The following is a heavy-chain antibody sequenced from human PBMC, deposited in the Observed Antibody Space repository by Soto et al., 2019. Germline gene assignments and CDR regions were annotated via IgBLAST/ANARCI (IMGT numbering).Heavy chain of an antibody. CDR2: IYYSGST. CDR3: ARVGSYGPYGMDV. CDR1: GGSISSGGYY. J-gene: IGHJ6*02. V-gene: IGHV4-31*03. D-gene: IGHD5-18*01. Sequence: SEPLSLTCTVSGGSISSGGYYWSWIRQHPGKGLEWIGYIYYSGSTYYNPSLKSRVTISVDTSKNQFSLKLSSVTAADTAVYYCARVGSYGPYGMDVWGQGTTVTVSS.